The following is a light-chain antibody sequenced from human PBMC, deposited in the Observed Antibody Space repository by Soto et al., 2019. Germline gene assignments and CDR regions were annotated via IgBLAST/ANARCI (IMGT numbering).Light chain of an antibody. Sequence: DIQMTQSPSSLSASVGDRVTITCHASQDISHYLNWYQQKPGKPPKLLIYDASSLLTGVPSRFNGSGTGTAFTFTINTLQPEDSATYYCQQFDTLPPTFGPGTKVDI. J-gene: IGKJ3*01. CDR2: DAS. V-gene: IGKV1-33*01. CDR3: QQFDTLPPT. CDR1: QDISHY.